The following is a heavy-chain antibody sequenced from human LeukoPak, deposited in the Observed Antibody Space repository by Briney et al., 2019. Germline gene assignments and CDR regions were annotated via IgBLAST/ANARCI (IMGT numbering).Heavy chain of an antibody. D-gene: IGHD3-9*01. CDR2: ISSSSSTI. Sequence: GGSLRLSCAASGFTFSSYSMNWVRQAPGKGLEWVSYISSSSSTIYYADSVKGRFTISRDNAKNSQYLQMNSLRAEDTAVYYCARGVDILTGYYLFDYWGQGTLVTVSS. V-gene: IGHV3-48*01. CDR1: GFTFSSYS. J-gene: IGHJ4*02. CDR3: ARGVDILTGYYLFDY.